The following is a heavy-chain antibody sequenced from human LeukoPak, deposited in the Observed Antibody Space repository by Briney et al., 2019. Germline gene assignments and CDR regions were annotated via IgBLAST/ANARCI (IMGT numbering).Heavy chain of an antibody. CDR2: INPNSGAT. J-gene: IGHJ4*02. Sequence: ASVKVSCKAFGYTFTDYYMHWLRQAPGQGLEWMGWINPNSGATNYAQKFQGRVTMTRDTSISTAYMELSRLRSDDTAVYYCARDGALDYWGQGTLVTVSS. CDR1: GYTFTDYY. D-gene: IGHD3-16*01. CDR3: ARDGALDY. V-gene: IGHV1-2*02.